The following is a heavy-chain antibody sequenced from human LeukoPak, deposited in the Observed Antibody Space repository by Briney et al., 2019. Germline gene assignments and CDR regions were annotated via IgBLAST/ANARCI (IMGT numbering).Heavy chain of an antibody. CDR3: AKSRYSSSGGADY. V-gene: IGHV3-23*01. J-gene: IGHJ4*02. D-gene: IGHD6-6*01. Sequence: GSLRLSCAASGFTFSSYAMSWVRQAPGKELEWVSAISGSGGSTYYADSVKGRFTISRDNSKNTLYLQMNSLRAEDTAVYYCAKSRYSSSGGADYWGQGTLVTVSS. CDR2: ISGSGGST. CDR1: GFTFSSYA.